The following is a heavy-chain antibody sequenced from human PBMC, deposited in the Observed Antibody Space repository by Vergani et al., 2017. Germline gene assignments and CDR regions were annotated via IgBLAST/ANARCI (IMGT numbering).Heavy chain of an antibody. CDR2: ISSSSSYI. D-gene: IGHD3-10*01. V-gene: IGHV3-21*01. CDR3: AKSHQVLLCGELF. Sequence: VQLVESGGGVVQPGGSLRLSCAASGFTFSSYSMNWVRQAPGKGLEWVSSISSSSSYIYYADSVKGRFTIARDNAKNSLYLQMNSLRSEDTAVYYCAKSHQVLLCGELFWGQGTLVTVSS. CDR1: GFTFSSYS. J-gene: IGHJ4*02.